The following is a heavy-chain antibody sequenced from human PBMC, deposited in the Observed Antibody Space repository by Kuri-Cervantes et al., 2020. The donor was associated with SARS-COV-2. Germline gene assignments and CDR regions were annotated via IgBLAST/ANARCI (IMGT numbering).Heavy chain of an antibody. Sequence: GESLKISCAASGFTFSSYSMNWVRQAPGKGLEWVSSISSSSSYIYYADSVKGRFTISRDNAKNSLYLQMSSLRAEDTAVYYCAREGPPSDAFDIWGQGTMVTVSS. CDR1: GFTFSSYS. CDR2: ISSSSSYI. J-gene: IGHJ3*02. V-gene: IGHV3-21*01. CDR3: AREGPPSDAFDI. D-gene: IGHD6-6*01.